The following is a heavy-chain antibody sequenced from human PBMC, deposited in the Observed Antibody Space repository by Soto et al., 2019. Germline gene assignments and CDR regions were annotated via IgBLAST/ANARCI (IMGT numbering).Heavy chain of an antibody. D-gene: IGHD4-17*01. CDR2: IKSKTDGGTT. CDR3: TTVYGDYAPSHYFYGMDV. Sequence: EVQLVESGGGLVKPGGSLRLSCAASGFTFSNSWMNLFRQAPGKGLEWVGRIKSKTDGGTTDYAPPVKGRLFISRENYNNALYLQMNSLKNEDTAVYYCTTVYGDYAPSHYFYGMDVCGQGTTVTVSS. CDR1: GFTFSNSW. V-gene: IGHV3-15*07. J-gene: IGHJ6*02.